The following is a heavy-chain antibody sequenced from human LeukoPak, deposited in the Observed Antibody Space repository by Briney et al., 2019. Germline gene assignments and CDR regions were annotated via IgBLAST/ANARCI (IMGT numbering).Heavy chain of an antibody. J-gene: IGHJ6*02. Sequence: PGGSLRLSCAASGFTFSSYGMHWVRQAPGKGLEWVAVIWYDGSNKYYADSVKGRFTISRDNSKNTLYLQMNSLRAEDTAVYYCARGSGYSYGFWVNYYGMDVWGQGTTVTVSS. CDR1: GFTFSSYG. CDR2: IWYDGSNK. CDR3: ARGSGYSYGFWVNYYGMDV. D-gene: IGHD5-18*01. V-gene: IGHV3-33*01.